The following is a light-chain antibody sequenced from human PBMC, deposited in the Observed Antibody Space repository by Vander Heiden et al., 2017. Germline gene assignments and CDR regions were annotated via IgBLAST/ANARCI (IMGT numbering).Light chain of an antibody. Sequence: SVLTQPPSASGTPGQSVTISCSGTSSNIGANTVSWYRQLPGTAPKPLIYSNHQPPPAIPDRFSGSKSGTSAYLAIRWLQSGDETLYFCATWNDTLHGPMFGGGTSLTVL. CDR1: SSNIGANT. J-gene: IGLJ3*02. CDR3: ATWNDTLHGPM. CDR2: SNH. V-gene: IGLV1-44*01.